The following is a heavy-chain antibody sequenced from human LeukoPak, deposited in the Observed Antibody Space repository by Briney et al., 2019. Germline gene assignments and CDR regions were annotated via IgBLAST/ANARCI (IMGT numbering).Heavy chain of an antibody. V-gene: IGHV4-61*03. CDR1: GGSISSGGYY. Sequence: SETPSLTCTVSGGSISSGGYYWSWIRQHPGKGLEWIGRISPSGTTHYNPSLGSRVTMSVDTSKNYFSLRLSSVTAADTAVYYCARDFYASGFYFWFDPWGQGMLVTVSS. D-gene: IGHD2/OR15-2a*01. CDR2: ISPSGTT. J-gene: IGHJ5*02. CDR3: ARDFYASGFYFWFDP.